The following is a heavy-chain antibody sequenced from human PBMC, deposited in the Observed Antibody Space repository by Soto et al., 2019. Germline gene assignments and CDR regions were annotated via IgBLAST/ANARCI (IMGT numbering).Heavy chain of an antibody. CDR1: GFSLSTSGVN. V-gene: IGHV2-5*02. CDR2: IYWDDDK. Sequence: QITLKESGPTVVKPTQTLTLTCTFSGFSLSTSGVNVGWIRQPPGKTLEWLALIYWDDDKRYSPSLQSRLTITKYTSKNQVVLTMTNMYPVDTATYYCVHRAYWGQGTLVTVSS. CDR3: VHRAY. J-gene: IGHJ4*02.